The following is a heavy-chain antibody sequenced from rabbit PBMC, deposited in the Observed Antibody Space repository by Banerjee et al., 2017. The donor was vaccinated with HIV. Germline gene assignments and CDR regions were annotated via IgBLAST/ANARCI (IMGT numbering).Heavy chain of an antibody. D-gene: IGHD4-1*01. CDR2: IYTGSSGTT. V-gene: IGHV1S45*01. CDR1: GFSFSSSYY. Sequence: QEQLVESGGGLVQPEGSLTITCTASGFSFSSSYYMCWVRQAPGKGLEWIGCIYTGSSGTTAYASWVNGRFTISKTSSTTVTLQMTSLTAADTATYFCASWYDNSGYFNLWGPGTLVTVS. CDR3: ASWYDNSGYFNL. J-gene: IGHJ4*01.